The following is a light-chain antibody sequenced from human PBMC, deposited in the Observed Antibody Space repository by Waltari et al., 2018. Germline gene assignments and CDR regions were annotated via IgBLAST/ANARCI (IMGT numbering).Light chain of an antibody. V-gene: IGLV1-47*01. CDR2: RNK. CDR3: AAWDDSLSGWV. CDR1: SSNVGSNY. J-gene: IGLJ3*02. Sequence: QSVLTQPPSASGTPGQRVTIACSGSSSNVGSNYVYWYQQLPGTAPKLLIYRNKQRPSGVPDRFSGSKSGTSASLAISGLRSEDEADYYCAAWDDSLSGWVFGGGTKLTVI.